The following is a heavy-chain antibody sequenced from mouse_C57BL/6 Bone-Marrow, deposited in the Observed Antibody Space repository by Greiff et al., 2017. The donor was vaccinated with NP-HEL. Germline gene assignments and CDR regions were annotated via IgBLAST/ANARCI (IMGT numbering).Heavy chain of an antibody. CDR1: GYSITSGYY. J-gene: IGHJ1*03. V-gene: IGHV3-6*01. CDR2: ISYDGSN. CDR3: AREMITTDWYFDG. D-gene: IGHD2-4*01. Sequence: DVKLVESGPGLVKPSQSLSLTCSVTGYSITSGYYWNWIRQFPGNKLEWMGYISYDGSNNYNPSLKNRISITRDPSKNQFFLKLNAVTTEDTATDYCAREMITTDWYFDGWGTGTTVTVSS.